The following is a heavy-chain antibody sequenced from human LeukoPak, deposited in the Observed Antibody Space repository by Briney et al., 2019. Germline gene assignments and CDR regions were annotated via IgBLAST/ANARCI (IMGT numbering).Heavy chain of an antibody. D-gene: IGHD2-21*01. J-gene: IGHJ5*02. Sequence: GGSLRLSCAASGFMFSSYWMTWVRQTPGKGLEWVANIKQGGSENSYVDSVKGRFTISRDNAKNSLCLQINSLRAEDTAVYYCAKDSHIVVVPNNWFDPWGQGTLVTVSS. V-gene: IGHV3-7*03. CDR1: GFMFSSYW. CDR2: IKQGGSEN. CDR3: AKDSHIVVVPNNWFDP.